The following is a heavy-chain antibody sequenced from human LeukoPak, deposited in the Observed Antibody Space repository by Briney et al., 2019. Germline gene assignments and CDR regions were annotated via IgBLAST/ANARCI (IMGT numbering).Heavy chain of an antibody. CDR1: GGSISSSSYY. Sequence: PSETLSLTCTVSGGSISSSSYYWGWIRQPPGKGLEWIGSIYYSGSTYYNPSLKSRVTISVDTSKNQFSLKLSSVTAADTAVHYCARQNAIEDYYDSSSPTIDYWGQGTLVTVSS. J-gene: IGHJ4*02. D-gene: IGHD3-22*01. V-gene: IGHV4-39*01. CDR3: ARQNAIEDYYDSSSPTIDY. CDR2: IYYSGST.